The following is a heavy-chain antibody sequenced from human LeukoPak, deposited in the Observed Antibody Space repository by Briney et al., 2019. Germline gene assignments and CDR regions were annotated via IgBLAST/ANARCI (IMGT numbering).Heavy chain of an antibody. CDR1: GASISSSNYY. CDR3: ARGRYSSSYIDY. Sequence: SDTLSLTCTVSGASISSSNYYWGWIRRPPGKGLEWIGSNYYSGSTYYYPSLKSRVTISLDTSKDQFSLNLSSVTAADTAVYYCARGRYSSSYIDYWGQGTLVTVSS. CDR2: NYYSGST. D-gene: IGHD6-13*01. J-gene: IGHJ4*02. V-gene: IGHV4-39*07.